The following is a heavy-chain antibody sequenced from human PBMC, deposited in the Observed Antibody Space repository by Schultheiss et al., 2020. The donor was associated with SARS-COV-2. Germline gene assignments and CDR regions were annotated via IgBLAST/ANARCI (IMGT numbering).Heavy chain of an antibody. D-gene: IGHD6-19*01. Sequence: GGSLRLSCAASGFTFSDYYMSWIRQAPGKGLEWVAVIWYDGSNKYYADSVKGRFTISRDNSKNTLYLHMNSLTAEDTALYYCAKDKHLSGWYESLYDYWGQGTLVTVSS. V-gene: IGHV3-33*06. J-gene: IGHJ4*02. CDR3: AKDKHLSGWYESLYDY. CDR1: GFTFSDYY. CDR2: IWYDGSNK.